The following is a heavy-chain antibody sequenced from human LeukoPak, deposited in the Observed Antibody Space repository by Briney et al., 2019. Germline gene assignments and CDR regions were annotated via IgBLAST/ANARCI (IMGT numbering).Heavy chain of an antibody. J-gene: IGHJ5*02. CDR2: INHSGST. CDR3: ARHAIKRRHYSSSWYTNWFDP. V-gene: IGHV4-34*01. D-gene: IGHD6-13*01. Sequence: PETLSLTCAVYGGSFSGYYWSWIRQPPGKGLEWIGEINHSGSTNYNPSLKSRVTISVDTSKNQFSLKLSSVTAADTAVYYCARHAIKRRHYSSSWYTNWFDPWGQGTRVTVSS. CDR1: GGSFSGYY.